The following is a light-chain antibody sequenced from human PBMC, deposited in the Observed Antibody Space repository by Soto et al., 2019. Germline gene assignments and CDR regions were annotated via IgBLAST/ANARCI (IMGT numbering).Light chain of an antibody. CDR1: SSDVGDYNY. V-gene: IGLV2-14*01. J-gene: IGLJ2*01. Sequence: QSALTQPASVSGSPGQSITISCTGTSSDVGDYNYVSWYRQHPGRAPKLMIYEVSNRPSGVSNRFSGSKSGNTASLTISGLQAEDEADYYCSSYANSNTLAVFGGGTKLTVL. CDR3: SSYANSNTLAV. CDR2: EVS.